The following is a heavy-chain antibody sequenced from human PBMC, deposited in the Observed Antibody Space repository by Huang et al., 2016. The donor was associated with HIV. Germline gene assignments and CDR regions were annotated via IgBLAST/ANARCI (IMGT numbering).Heavy chain of an antibody. Sequence: QVQLVQSGAEVKKPGASVKVSCKASGYTFTSYDINWVRQAAGQGREWMGWVNPNSGNRGYAQKFQGGVTITRNTSITTAYMGLSSLRAEDTAVYYCARGLILGYGSGGSCPVRVHYYYMDVWGKGTTVTVSS. CDR1: GYTFTSYD. D-gene: IGHD2-15*01. CDR2: VNPNSGNR. CDR3: ARGLILGYGSGGSCPVRVHYYYMDV. J-gene: IGHJ6*03. V-gene: IGHV1-8*03.